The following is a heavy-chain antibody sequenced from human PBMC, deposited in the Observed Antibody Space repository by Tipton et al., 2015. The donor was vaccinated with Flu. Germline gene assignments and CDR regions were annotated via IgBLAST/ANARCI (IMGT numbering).Heavy chain of an antibody. J-gene: IGHJ4*02. V-gene: IGHV4-59*04. D-gene: IGHD3-10*02. Sequence: TLSLTCTVSGGSISSYYWGWVRQPPGKGLEWIGTIYHSGSTYYNPSLKSRLTMSVDTSKNQFSLKLSSVTAADTAVYYCARHTGDSVRGVIDYWGQGTLVTVSS. CDR3: ARHTGDSVRGVIDY. CDR1: GGSISSYY. CDR2: IYHSGST.